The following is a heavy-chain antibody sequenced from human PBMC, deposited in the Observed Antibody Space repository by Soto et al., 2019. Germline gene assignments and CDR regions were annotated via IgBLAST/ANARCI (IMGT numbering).Heavy chain of an antibody. Sequence: ASVMGSCKVFCYSFMTYGINWVRQAPGQGLEWVGWISPYSGYTHSAQKFHGRLTLTTDTAASTAYMELRILRSADTALYYCAREASVLIPAAQPSRFDSWGQGTLVTVS. J-gene: IGHJ4*02. CDR1: CYSFMTYG. D-gene: IGHD2-2*01. V-gene: IGHV1-18*01. CDR3: AREASVLIPAAQPSRFDS. CDR2: ISPYSGYT.